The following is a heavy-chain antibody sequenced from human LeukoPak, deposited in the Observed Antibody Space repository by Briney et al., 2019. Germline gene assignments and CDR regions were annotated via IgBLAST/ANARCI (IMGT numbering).Heavy chain of an antibody. CDR3: AREGLGELTLDY. J-gene: IGHJ4*02. V-gene: IGHV1-18*01. CDR1: GYTFTSYG. CDR2: VSTYNGDT. D-gene: IGHD3-16*01. Sequence: ASVKVSCKASGYTFTSYGISWVRQAPGQGLEWMGWVSTYNGDTNYAQKLQGRVTMTTDTSTNTAYMELRSLRSDDTAVYYCAREGLGELTLDYWGQGTLVTVSS.